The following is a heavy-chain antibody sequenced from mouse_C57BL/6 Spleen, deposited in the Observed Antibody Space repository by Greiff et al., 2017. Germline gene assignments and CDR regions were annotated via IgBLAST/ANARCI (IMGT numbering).Heavy chain of an antibody. V-gene: IGHV1-26*01. CDR3: ARKDYYAMDD. Sequence: VQLQQSGPELVKPGASVKISCKASGYTFTDYYMNWVKQSHGKSLEWIGDINPNNGGTSYNQKFKGKATLTVDKSSSTAYMELRSLTSEESAVYYCARKDYYAMDDWGQGTSVTVSS. CDR2: INPNNGGT. J-gene: IGHJ4*01. CDR1: GYTFTDYY.